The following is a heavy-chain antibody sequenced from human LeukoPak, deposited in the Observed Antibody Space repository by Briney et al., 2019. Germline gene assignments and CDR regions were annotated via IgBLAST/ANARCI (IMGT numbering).Heavy chain of an antibody. CDR2: INTDGTVT. V-gene: IGHV3-74*01. D-gene: IGHD6-19*01. J-gene: IGHJ4*02. CDR3: ATKQWLAPPPDS. CDR1: GFTFSKYW. Sequence: GGSLRPSCAASGFTFSKYWMLWVRQAPGKGLESVSRINTDGTVTTCADSVKGRFTVSRDNADNTMFLQMNSVRDEDTAVYYCATKQWLAPPPDSWGQGTPVTVSS.